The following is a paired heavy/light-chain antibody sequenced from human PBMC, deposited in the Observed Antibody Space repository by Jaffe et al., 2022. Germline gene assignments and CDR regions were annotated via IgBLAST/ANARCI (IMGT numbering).Heavy chain of an antibody. CDR1: HYSINTGCY. CDR3: VRGCRRELERRWGDGFDT. D-gene: IGHD1-1*01. Sequence: QVQMHESGPGLVKPSETLSLTCAVSHYSINTGCYWGWIRQSPGKGLEWIGSIHHSGSTYYKASLKGRVTISVDTSKNQFSLKVFSVTAADTAVYYCVRGCRRELERRWGDGFDTWGQGTKVTVSS. V-gene: IGHV4-38-2*01. J-gene: IGHJ3*02. CDR2: IHHSGST.
Light chain of an antibody. J-gene: IGKJ2*01. CDR1: QDVSIY. CDR3: QQYDYVPS. CDR2: DAS. Sequence: DIQMTQSPSSLSASVGDSVTITCQASQDVSIYLNWYQQKPGKAPKLLISDASNLETGVPSRFSGSGSGTYFTFTIISLQPEDIATYYCQQYDYVPSFGQGTKLEI. V-gene: IGKV1-33*01.